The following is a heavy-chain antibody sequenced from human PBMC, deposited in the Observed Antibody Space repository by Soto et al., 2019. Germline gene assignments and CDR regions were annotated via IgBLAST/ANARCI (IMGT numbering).Heavy chain of an antibody. Sequence: QLQLQESGPGLVKPSETLSLTCTVSGGSISSSSYYWGWIRQPPGKGLEWIGSIYYSGSTYYNPSLKCRVTISVDTFKNQFSLKLSSVAAAVTAVYYCARHNPLVATIRRGFFDYWGQGTLVTVSS. D-gene: IGHD5-12*01. CDR2: IYYSGST. J-gene: IGHJ4*02. CDR3: ARHNPLVATIRRGFFDY. V-gene: IGHV4-39*01. CDR1: GGSISSSSYY.